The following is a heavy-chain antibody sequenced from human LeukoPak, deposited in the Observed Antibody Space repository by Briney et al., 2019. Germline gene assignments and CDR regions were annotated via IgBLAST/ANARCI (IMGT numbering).Heavy chain of an antibody. D-gene: IGHD6-13*01. Sequence: GGSLTLSCAASGFTFSSYGMHWVRQAPGKGLEWVAFIWYDGSSQRYTDSVKGRFAISRDNSKNTVYLQMNSLRAEDTAVYYCAKRRDVAAGGSGAFDYWGQGSLVTVSS. CDR3: AKRRDVAAGGSGAFDY. J-gene: IGHJ4*02. V-gene: IGHV3-30*02. CDR1: GFTFSSYG. CDR2: IWYDGSSQ.